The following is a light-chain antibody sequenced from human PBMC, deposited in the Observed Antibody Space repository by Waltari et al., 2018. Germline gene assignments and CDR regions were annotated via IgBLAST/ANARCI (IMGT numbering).Light chain of an antibody. Sequence: DIQLTQSRSSLTASEGDRVTITCRASQHIRSYLTWYQQRQGKAPNLLIYVASIWQTGIPSMFSVSGYGTDFTLIISSLQPEDFTTYYCQQGYTAPLTFCGGTKLEIK. CDR2: VAS. V-gene: IGKV1-39*01. CDR1: QHIRSY. CDR3: QQGYTAPLT. J-gene: IGKJ4*01.